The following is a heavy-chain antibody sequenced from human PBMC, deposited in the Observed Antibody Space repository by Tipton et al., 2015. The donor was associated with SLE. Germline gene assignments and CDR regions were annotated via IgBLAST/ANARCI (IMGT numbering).Heavy chain of an antibody. Sequence: GLVKPSETLSLTCTVSGGSISSYYWSWIRQPPGKGLEWIGYIYYSGSTNYNPSLKSRVTISVDTSKNQFSLKLSSVTAADTALYYCARGGTAAAYGYFDYWGQGTLVTVSS. CDR1: GGSISSYY. V-gene: IGHV4-59*08. CDR2: IYYSGST. D-gene: IGHD6-13*01. J-gene: IGHJ4*02. CDR3: ARGGTAAAYGYFDY.